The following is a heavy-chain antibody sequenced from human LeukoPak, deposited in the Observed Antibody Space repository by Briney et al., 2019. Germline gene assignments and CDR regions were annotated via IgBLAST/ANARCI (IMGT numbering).Heavy chain of an antibody. V-gene: IGHV3-7*01. Sequence: GGSLRLSCAASGFSFSTYWMTWVRQAPGKGLEWVANIKDDGSENNYVDSVRGRFTISRDNAKNSLYLQLSSLRAEDTAVYHCARDKWTPGYWGQGTLVTVSS. CDR3: ARDKWTPGY. D-gene: IGHD1-26*01. J-gene: IGHJ4*02. CDR1: GFSFSTYW. CDR2: IKDDGSEN.